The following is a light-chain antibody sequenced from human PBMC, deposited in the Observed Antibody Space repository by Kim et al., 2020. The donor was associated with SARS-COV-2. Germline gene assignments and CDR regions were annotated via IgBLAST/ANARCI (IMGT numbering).Light chain of an antibody. Sequence: SLSPGQSACITCSVSKLVDNYACCIHQKPGQSPVLVIYQDSKRPSGIPARFSGSNSGNTATLTISGTQAMDEADYYCQAWDISTWVFGGGTQLT. CDR2: QDS. V-gene: IGLV3-1*01. CDR1: KLVDNY. J-gene: IGLJ3*02. CDR3: QAWDISTWV.